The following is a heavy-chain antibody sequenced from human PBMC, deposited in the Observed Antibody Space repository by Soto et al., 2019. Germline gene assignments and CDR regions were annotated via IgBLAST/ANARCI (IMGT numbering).Heavy chain of an antibody. J-gene: IGHJ4*02. D-gene: IGHD3-9*01. CDR2: IYYSGST. CDR1: GGSISSSSYY. V-gene: IGHV4-39*01. Sequence: QLQLQESGPGLVKPSETLSLTCTVSGGSISSSSYYWGWIRQPPGKGLEWIGSIYYSGSTYYNPFLKSRVTTSVETSKTQFSLKLSYVPAADTAVCYCARLRGTISLTDYWGQGTLVTVSS. CDR3: ARLRGTISLTDY.